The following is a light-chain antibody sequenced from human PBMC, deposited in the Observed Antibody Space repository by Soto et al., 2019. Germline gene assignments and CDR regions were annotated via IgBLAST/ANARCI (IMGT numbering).Light chain of an antibody. CDR2: DVS. J-gene: IGLJ2*01. V-gene: IGLV2-14*01. Sequence: QSALTQPASVSGSTGQSITISCTGTSSDVGGYNYVSWYQQHPGKAPKLMIYDVSNRPSGVSNRFSGSKSGNTASLTISGLQAEDEADYYCISYTGSSIVVFGGGTKVTVL. CDR3: ISYTGSSIVV. CDR1: SSDVGGYNY.